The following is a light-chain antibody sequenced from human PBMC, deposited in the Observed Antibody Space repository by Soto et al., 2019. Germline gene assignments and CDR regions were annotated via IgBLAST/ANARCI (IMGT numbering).Light chain of an antibody. CDR2: DAS. V-gene: IGKV3-20*01. J-gene: IGKJ1*01. CDR1: QFVSSR. CDR3: QQYGSSPGT. Sequence: DIVVTQSPATLSASPGERVTLSCRASQFVSSRLAWYQQKPGQAPRLLIYDASYRATGIPARFSGSGSGTDFTLTISRLEPEDFAVYYCQQYGSSPGTFGQGTKVDIK.